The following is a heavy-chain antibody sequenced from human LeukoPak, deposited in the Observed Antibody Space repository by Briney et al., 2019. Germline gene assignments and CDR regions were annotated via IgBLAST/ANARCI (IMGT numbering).Heavy chain of an antibody. CDR1: GDSISSSSYN. CDR3: ARWYSGGWAFDY. CDR2: IHSSGST. V-gene: IGHV4-61*05. D-gene: IGHD6-19*01. J-gene: IGHJ4*02. Sequence: SETLSLTCTVSGDSISSSSYNWNWIRQPPGKGLEWIVYIHSSGSTKYNPSLKRRATISVDTSKNQSSLKLSSVTAADRAVYYCARWYSGGWAFDYWGQGTLVTVSS.